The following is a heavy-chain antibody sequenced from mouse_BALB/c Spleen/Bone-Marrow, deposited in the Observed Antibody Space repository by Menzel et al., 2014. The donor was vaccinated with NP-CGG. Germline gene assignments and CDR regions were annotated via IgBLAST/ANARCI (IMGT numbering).Heavy chain of an antibody. CDR3: AKSHFYGNYFDY. D-gene: IGHD2-1*01. J-gene: IGHJ2*01. V-gene: IGHV5-17*02. Sequence: EVLLVESGAGLVQPGGSRKLSCTASGFTFSDFGMHWVRQSPEKGLEWVAFVSTGSTIIYYAHTVQGRSTISIDNPETTLFLQMTSLRSEDTAIYYCAKSHFYGNYFDYWGQGTTLTVSS. CDR1: GFTFSDFG. CDR2: VSTGSTII.